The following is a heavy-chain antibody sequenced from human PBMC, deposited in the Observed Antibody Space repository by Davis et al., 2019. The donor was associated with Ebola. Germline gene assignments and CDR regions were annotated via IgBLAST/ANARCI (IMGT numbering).Heavy chain of an antibody. CDR1: GDSVSVNSGG. V-gene: IGHV6-1*01. CDR3: ARGWLRTGLDI. D-gene: IGHD3/OR15-3a*01. CDR2: TYYTSKWYN. Sequence: PSETLSLTCAISGDSVSVNSGGWNWIRQSPSRGLEWLGRTYYTSKWYNHYAASVKSRTAINADTSKNEFSLQLNSVTPEDTAVYYCARGWLRTGLDIWGQGTMV. J-gene: IGHJ3*02.